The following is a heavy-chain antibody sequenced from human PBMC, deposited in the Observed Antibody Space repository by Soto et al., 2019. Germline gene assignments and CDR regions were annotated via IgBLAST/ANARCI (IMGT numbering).Heavy chain of an antibody. V-gene: IGHV3-23*01. J-gene: IGHJ6*02. D-gene: IGHD6-13*01. CDR3: AKDNDGAAAGPTKFYGMDV. CDR1: GFTFSSYA. CDR2: ISGSGDST. Sequence: EVQLLESGGGLVQPGGSLRLSCAASGFTFSSYAMSWVRQAPGKGLEWVSVISGSGDSTYYADSVRGRFTISRDNSKNTLYLQMNNLRAEDTAVYYCAKDNDGAAAGPTKFYGMDVWGQGTTVTVSS.